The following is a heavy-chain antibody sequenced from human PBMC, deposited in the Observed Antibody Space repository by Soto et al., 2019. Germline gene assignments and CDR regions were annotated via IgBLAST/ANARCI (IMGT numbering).Heavy chain of an antibody. V-gene: IGHV4-31*03. Sequence: SETLSLTCTVSGGSISSGGYYWSWIRQHPGKGLEWIGYIYYSGSTYYNPSLKSRVTISVDTSKNQFSLKLSSVTAADTAVYYCARARDSSGYYMMNWFDPWGKGTLVTVS. CDR1: GGSISSGGYY. CDR2: IYYSGST. D-gene: IGHD3-22*01. CDR3: ARARDSSGYYMMNWFDP. J-gene: IGHJ5*02.